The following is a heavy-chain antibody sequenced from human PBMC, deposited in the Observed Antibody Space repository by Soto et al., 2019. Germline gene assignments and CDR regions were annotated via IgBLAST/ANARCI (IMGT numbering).Heavy chain of an antibody. D-gene: IGHD5-18*01. CDR1: GYPFTSYG. CDR2: ISAYNGNT. Sequence: QVQLVQSGAEVKKPGASVKVSCKASGYPFTSYGISWVRQAPGQGLEWMGWISAYNGNTNYAQKLQGRVTMTTDTSTSRAYMELRSLRSDDTAVYYCARDIESEVDTAMVYYYYYYMDVWGKGTTVTVSS. CDR3: ARDIESEVDTAMVYYYYYYMDV. V-gene: IGHV1-18*01. J-gene: IGHJ6*03.